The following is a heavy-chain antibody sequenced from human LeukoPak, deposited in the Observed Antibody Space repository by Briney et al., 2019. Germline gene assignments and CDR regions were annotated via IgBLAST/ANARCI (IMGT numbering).Heavy chain of an antibody. CDR1: GYTFTRYY. J-gene: IGHJ4*02. CDR2: IDPSGGST. V-gene: IGHV1-46*01. D-gene: IGHD1-26*01. Sequence: ASVKVSCKASGYTFTRYYMHWVRQAPGQGLEWMGIIDPSGGSTSYAQNFQGGVTMTRDATTSTVYLELSSLRSEDTAVYYCARDFGAMPNYWGQGTLVTVSS. CDR3: ARDFGAMPNY.